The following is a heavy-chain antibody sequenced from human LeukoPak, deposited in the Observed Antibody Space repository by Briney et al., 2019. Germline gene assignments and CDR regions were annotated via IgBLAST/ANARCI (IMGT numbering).Heavy chain of an antibody. CDR3: ARGPIVVVIPNYYYYMDV. CDR2: IISIFGTA. J-gene: IGHJ6*03. Sequence: AASVKVSCKASGGTFSSYAISWVRQAPGQGLEWMGGIISIFGTANYAQKFQGRVTITADESTSTAYMELSSLRSEDTAVYYCARGPIVVVIPNYYYYMDVWGKGTTVTVSS. D-gene: IGHD3-22*01. CDR1: GGTFSSYA. V-gene: IGHV1-69*13.